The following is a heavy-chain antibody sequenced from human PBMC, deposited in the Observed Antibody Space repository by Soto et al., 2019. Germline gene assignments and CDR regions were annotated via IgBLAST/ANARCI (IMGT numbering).Heavy chain of an antibody. CDR1: GFTFSSYA. CDR2: ITGSGGST. Sequence: EVQLLESGGGLVQPGGSLRLSCAASGFTFSSYAMSWVRQGPGRGLEWVSGITGSGGSTYYAASVKGRFTISRDNSKNTLYLQMNSLRAEDTAVYYCAKGSSGWYGGYWGQGTLVTVSS. V-gene: IGHV3-23*01. CDR3: AKGSSGWYGGY. J-gene: IGHJ4*02. D-gene: IGHD6-19*01.